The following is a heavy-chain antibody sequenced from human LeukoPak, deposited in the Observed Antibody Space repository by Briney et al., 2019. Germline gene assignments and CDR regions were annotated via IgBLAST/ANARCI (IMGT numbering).Heavy chain of an antibody. Sequence: ASVKVSCKASGYTFTSYYMHWVRQAPGQGLEWMGIINPSGGSTSYAQKFQGRVTMTRDTSTSTVYMELSSLRSEDTAVYYCARADIVVVPAAIQDLDYYYYGMDVWGQGTTVTVSS. CDR2: INPSGGST. CDR1: GYTFTSYY. CDR3: ARADIVVVPAAIQDLDYYYYGMDV. D-gene: IGHD2-2*01. V-gene: IGHV1-46*01. J-gene: IGHJ6*02.